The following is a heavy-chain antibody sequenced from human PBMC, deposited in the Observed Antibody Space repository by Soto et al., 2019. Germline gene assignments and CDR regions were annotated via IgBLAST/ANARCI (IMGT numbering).Heavy chain of an antibody. CDR2: ISYDGSNK. V-gene: IGHV3-30-3*01. J-gene: IGHJ3*02. D-gene: IGHD3-22*01. CDR3: AREGRDYYDSSGYWDDAFDI. CDR1: GFTFSSYA. Sequence: ILSCAASGFTFSSYAMHWVRQAPGKGLEWVAVISYDGSNKYYADSVKGRFTISRDNSKNTLYLQMNSLRAEDTAVYYCAREGRDYYDSSGYWDDAFDIWGQGTMVTVSS.